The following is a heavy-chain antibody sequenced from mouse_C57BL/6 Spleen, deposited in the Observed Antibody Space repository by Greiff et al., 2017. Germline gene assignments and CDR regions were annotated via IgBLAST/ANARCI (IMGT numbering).Heavy chain of an antibody. V-gene: IGHV1-69*01. Sequence: QVQLQQPGAELVMPGASVKLSCKASGYTFTSYWMHWVKQRPGQGLAWIGEIGPSDSYTNYNQKFKGKSTLTVDKSSSTAYMQLSSLTSEDSAVYYCARYLDSSGYEDYAMDYWGQGTSVTVSS. CDR3: ARYLDSSGYEDYAMDY. CDR2: IGPSDSYT. J-gene: IGHJ4*01. D-gene: IGHD3-2*02. CDR1: GYTFTSYW.